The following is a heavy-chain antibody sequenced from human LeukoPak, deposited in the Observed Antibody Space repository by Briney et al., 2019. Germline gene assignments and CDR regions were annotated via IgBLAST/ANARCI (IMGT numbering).Heavy chain of an antibody. CDR1: GGSFSGYY. Sequence: SETLSLTCAVYGGSFSGYYWGWIRQPPGKGLEWIGSIYYSGSTYYNPSLKSRVTISVDTSKNQFSLKLSSVTAADTAVYYCARESVNRKYCSSTSCSSDYWGQGTLVTVSS. J-gene: IGHJ4*02. D-gene: IGHD2-2*01. CDR2: IYYSGST. CDR3: ARESVNRKYCSSTSCSSDY. V-gene: IGHV4-34*01.